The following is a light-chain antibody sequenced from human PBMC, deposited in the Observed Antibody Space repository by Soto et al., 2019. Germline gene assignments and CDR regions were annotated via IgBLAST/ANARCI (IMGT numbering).Light chain of an antibody. J-gene: IGKJ1*01. CDR2: DAA. CDR3: QQDNSYPT. Sequence: DIQMTQSPSTLSASVGDRVTITCRASQSISSWLAWYQQKPGKAPKLLIYDAASLESGAPSRFSGSGSGTEFTLTISSPQPDDFATCYCQQDNSYPTFGQGTKVEIK. CDR1: QSISSW. V-gene: IGKV1-5*01.